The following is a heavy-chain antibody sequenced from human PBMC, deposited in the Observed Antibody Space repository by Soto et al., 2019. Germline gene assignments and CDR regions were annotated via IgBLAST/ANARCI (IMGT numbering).Heavy chain of an antibody. D-gene: IGHD3-10*01. Sequence: PGGSLRLSCAASGFTFDDYAMHWVRQAPGKGLEWVSGISWNSGSIGYADSVKGRFTISRDNAKNSLYLQMNSLRAEDTALYYCAKELYGSGSYYAFDIWGQGTMVTVS. CDR3: AKELYGSGSYYAFDI. J-gene: IGHJ3*02. CDR1: GFTFDDYA. V-gene: IGHV3-9*01. CDR2: ISWNSGSI.